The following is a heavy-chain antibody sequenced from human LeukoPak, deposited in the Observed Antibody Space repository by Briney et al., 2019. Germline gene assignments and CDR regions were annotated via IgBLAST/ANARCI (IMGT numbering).Heavy chain of an antibody. J-gene: IGHJ4*02. Sequence: SETLSLTCTVSGGSINTSYWSWIRQPPGKGLEWLVHLFYSGDTKYSPSLKSRVTISEHTYKNQISLKLSSVTAADTAVYYCARGEPTGRPGIVFDFWGRGTLVTVSS. D-gene: IGHD1-26*01. V-gene: IGHV4-59*01. CDR3: ARGEPTGRPGIVFDF. CDR1: GGSINTSY. CDR2: LFYSGDT.